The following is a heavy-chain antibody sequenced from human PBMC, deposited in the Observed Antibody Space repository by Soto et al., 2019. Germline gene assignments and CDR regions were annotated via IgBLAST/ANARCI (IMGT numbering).Heavy chain of an antibody. CDR1: GGSISSYY. CDR3: ARERYYGMDV. Sequence: SETLSLTCTVSGGSISSYYWSGIRQPPGKGLEWIGYIYYSGSTNYNPSLKSRVTISVDTSKNQFSLKLSSVTAADTAVYYCARERYYGMDVWGQGTTVTVSS. J-gene: IGHJ6*02. CDR2: IYYSGST. V-gene: IGHV4-59*01.